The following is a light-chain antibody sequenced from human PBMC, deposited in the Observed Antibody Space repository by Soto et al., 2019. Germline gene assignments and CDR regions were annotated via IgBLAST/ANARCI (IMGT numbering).Light chain of an antibody. V-gene: IGKV3-11*01. CDR2: DAS. CDR1: QSVSSY. J-gene: IGKJ3*01. Sequence: EIVLTQSPATLSLSPGERATLSCRASQSVSSYLAWYQQKPGQAPRLLIYDASNRATGIPARFSGSGSGTDFTLTISXXEXXXXXVYYCQQRRGFTFGPGTKVDIK. CDR3: QQRRGFT.